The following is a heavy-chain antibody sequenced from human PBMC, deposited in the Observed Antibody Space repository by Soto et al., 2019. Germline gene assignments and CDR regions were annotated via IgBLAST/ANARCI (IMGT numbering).Heavy chain of an antibody. CDR2: INHSGST. V-gene: IGHV4-34*01. J-gene: IGHJ4*02. CDR1: GGSFSGYY. Sequence: SETLSLTCAVYGGSFSGYYWSWIRQPPGKGLEWIGEINHSGSTNYNPSLKSRVTISVDTSKNQFSLKLSSVTAADTAVYYCATFPLRRGYSYGYLYXWGQGTLFTVSX. D-gene: IGHD5-18*01. CDR3: ATFPLRRGYSYGYLYX.